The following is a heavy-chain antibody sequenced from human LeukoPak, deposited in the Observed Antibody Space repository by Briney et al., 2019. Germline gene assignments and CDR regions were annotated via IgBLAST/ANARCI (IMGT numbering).Heavy chain of an antibody. J-gene: IGHJ4*02. CDR2: FDPEDGET. CDR3: ATGLLSVYGSGSYSKDDY. V-gene: IGHV1-24*01. D-gene: IGHD3-10*01. Sequence: ASVKVSCKVSGYTLTELSMHWVRQAPGKGLEWMGGFDPEDGETICAQKFQGRVTMTEDTSTDTAYMELSSLRSEDTAVYYCATGLLSVYGSGSYSKDDYWGQGTLVTVSS. CDR1: GYTLTELS.